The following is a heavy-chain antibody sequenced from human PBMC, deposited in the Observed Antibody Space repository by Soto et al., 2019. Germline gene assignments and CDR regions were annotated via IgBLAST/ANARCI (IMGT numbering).Heavy chain of an antibody. V-gene: IGHV4-59*08. CDR3: ASHETLDIDYDY. CDR1: DGSISSYY. CDR2: TYYSGST. Sequence: SETLSLTCTVSDGSISSYYWSWIRLPPGKELEWIGYTYYSGSTNYNPSLKSRVTISVDTSKNQFSLKLSSVTAADTAVYFCASHETLDIDYDYWGQGPLVTVS. D-gene: IGHD4-17*01. J-gene: IGHJ4*02.